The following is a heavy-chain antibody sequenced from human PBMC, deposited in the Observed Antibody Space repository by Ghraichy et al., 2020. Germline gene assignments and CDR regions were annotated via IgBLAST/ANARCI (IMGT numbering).Heavy chain of an antibody. J-gene: IGHJ5*02. CDR3: ANTGAYSHGS. CDR2: ISGSAGST. CDR1: GFTFSNYS. Sequence: GGSLRLSCAASGFTFSNYSMTWVRQAPGKGLEWVSAISGSAGSTYYADSVKGRFTISRDNSKNMLYLQMNSLRAVDTALYYCANTGAYSHGSWGEGTLVTVSS. D-gene: IGHD7-27*01. V-gene: IGHV3-23*01.